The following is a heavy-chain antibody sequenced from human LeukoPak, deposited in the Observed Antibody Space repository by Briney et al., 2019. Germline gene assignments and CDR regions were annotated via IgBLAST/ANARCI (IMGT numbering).Heavy chain of an antibody. V-gene: IGHV1-2*02. CDR2: INPNSGAS. J-gene: IGHJ3*01. D-gene: IGHD4-17*01. CDR1: GYTFTDYY. Sequence: ASVRVSCKASGYTFTDYYIHWVRQAPGQGLEWMGWINPNSGASNYAQKFQGRVTMTRDTSISTAYMELSSLRSDDTAVYYCAREAFTTVTTATDAFDFWGQGTTVTVSS. CDR3: AREAFTTVTTATDAFDF.